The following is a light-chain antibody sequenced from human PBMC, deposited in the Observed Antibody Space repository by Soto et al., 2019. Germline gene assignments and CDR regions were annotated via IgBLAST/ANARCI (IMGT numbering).Light chain of an antibody. CDR1: SSDVGTYNY. CDR3: TSYAGSKNFVV. J-gene: IGLJ2*01. Sequence: QSALTQPPSASGSPGQSVTISCTGTSSDVGTYNYVSWYQQHPGKAPKHMIYEVTKRPSGVPDRVSGSKSGNTASLTVSGLQAEDEADYYCTSYAGSKNFVVFGEGTKLTVL. CDR2: EVT. V-gene: IGLV2-8*01.